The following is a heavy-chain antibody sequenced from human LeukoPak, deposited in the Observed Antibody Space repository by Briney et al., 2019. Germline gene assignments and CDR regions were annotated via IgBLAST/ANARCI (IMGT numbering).Heavy chain of an antibody. Sequence: SVKVSCKASGGTFSGYAISWVRQAPGQGLEWMGGIIPIFGTANYAQKFQGRVTITADESTSTAYMELSSLRSEDTAVYYCARGCSGGSCFLSNWFDPWGQGTLVTVSS. CDR1: GGTFSGYA. V-gene: IGHV1-69*13. CDR3: ARGCSGGSCFLSNWFDP. D-gene: IGHD2-15*01. CDR2: IIPIFGTA. J-gene: IGHJ5*02.